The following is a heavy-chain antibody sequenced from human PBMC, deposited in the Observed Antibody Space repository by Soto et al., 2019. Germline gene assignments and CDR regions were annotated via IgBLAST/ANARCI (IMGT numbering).Heavy chain of an antibody. D-gene: IGHD2-15*01. CDR3: AKVGGCSVGSCYYYYYYGMDG. J-gene: IGHJ6*02. Sequence: GGSLRLSCAASGFTLSSYWMHWVRQAPGKGLEWVSAISGSGGSTYYADSVKGRFTISRDNSKNTLYLQMNSLRAEDTAVYYCAKVGGCSVGSCYYYYYYGMDGWGQGTTVTFSS. V-gene: IGHV3-23*01. CDR2: ISGSGGST. CDR1: GFTLSSYW.